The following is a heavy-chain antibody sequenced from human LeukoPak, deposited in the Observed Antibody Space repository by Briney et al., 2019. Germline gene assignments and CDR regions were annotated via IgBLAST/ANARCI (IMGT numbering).Heavy chain of an antibody. J-gene: IGHJ4*02. CDR2: IYYSGST. CDR1: GGSISSSSYY. V-gene: IGHV4-39*01. Sequence: SETLSLTCTVSGGSISSSSYYWGWIRQPPGKGLEWIGSIYYSGSTYYNPSLKSRVTISVDTSKNQFSLKLSSVTAADTAVYYCATSQLLEYYFDYWGQGTLVTVSS. CDR3: ATSQLLEYYFDY. D-gene: IGHD2-2*01.